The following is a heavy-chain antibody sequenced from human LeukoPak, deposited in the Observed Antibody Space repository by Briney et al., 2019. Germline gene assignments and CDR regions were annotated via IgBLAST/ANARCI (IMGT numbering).Heavy chain of an antibody. CDR3: ARDPNGDYIGTFDM. V-gene: IGHV3-23*01. CDR1: EFTISTYG. D-gene: IGHD4-17*01. Sequence: GGSLRLSCAASEFTISTYGMSWARQAPGKGLEWVSSISGSGGSTQYADSVQGRFAISRDNSKNTLYLQMNSLRVDDTAMYFCARDPNGDYIGTFDMRGRGTMVSVSS. J-gene: IGHJ3*02. CDR2: ISGSGGST.